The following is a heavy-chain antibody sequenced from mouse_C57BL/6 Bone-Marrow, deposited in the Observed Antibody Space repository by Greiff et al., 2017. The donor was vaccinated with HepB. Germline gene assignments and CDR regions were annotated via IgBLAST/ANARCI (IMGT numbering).Heavy chain of an antibody. Sequence: EVKVVESGGGLVKPGGSLKLSCAASGFTFSSYAMSWVRQTPEKRLEWVATISDGGSYTYYPDNVKGRFTISRDNAKNNLYLQMSHLKSEDTAMYYCARDGHYPLYYFDYWGQGTTLTVSS. D-gene: IGHD1-1*02. CDR2: ISDGGSYT. CDR3: ARDGHYPLYYFDY. CDR1: GFTFSSYA. J-gene: IGHJ2*01. V-gene: IGHV5-4*01.